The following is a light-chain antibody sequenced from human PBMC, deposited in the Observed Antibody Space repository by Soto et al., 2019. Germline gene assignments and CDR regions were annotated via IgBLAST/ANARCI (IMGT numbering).Light chain of an antibody. J-gene: IGKJ2*01. CDR1: QTVSTN. CDR2: GAS. CDR3: QQYHNWPPYT. Sequence: EIVMTQSPVTLSVSPGERATLSCRASQTVSTNLVWYQQKHGQAPSLLIYGASTRATGIPARFSGSGSGTDFTLTISSLQHEDSAVYYCQQYHNWPPYTFGQGTKLEIK. V-gene: IGKV3-15*01.